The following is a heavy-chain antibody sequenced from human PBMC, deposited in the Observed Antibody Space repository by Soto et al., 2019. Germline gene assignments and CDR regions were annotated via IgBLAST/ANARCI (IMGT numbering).Heavy chain of an antibody. J-gene: IGHJ6*02. D-gene: IGHD4-17*01. CDR1: GGSISSGGYY. CDR3: ARVYCDYARSVDV. V-gene: IGHV4-31*03. Sequence: PSETLSLTCTVSGGSISSGGYYWSWIRQHPGKGLEWIGYIYYSGSTYYNPSLKSRVTISVDTSKNQFSLKLSSVTAADTAVYYCARVYCDYARSVDVWGQGTTVTVSS. CDR2: IYYSGST.